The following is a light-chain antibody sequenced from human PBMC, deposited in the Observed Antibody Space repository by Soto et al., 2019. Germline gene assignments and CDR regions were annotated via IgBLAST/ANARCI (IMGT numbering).Light chain of an antibody. CDR1: SSNIGAGYD. J-gene: IGLJ2*01. CDR3: QSYDSRLSGSVV. CDR2: GNS. Sequence: QSVLTQPPSVSGAPGQRVTISCTGSSSNIGAGYDVHWYQQLPGTAPKLLIYGNSNRPSGVPDRFSGSKSGTSASLAITGLQAEDEDEYYCQSYDSRLSGSVVFGGGTKVTVL. V-gene: IGLV1-40*01.